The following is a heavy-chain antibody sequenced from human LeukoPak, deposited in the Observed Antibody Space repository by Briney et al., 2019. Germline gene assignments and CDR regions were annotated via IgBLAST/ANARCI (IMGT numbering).Heavy chain of an antibody. V-gene: IGHV3-23*01. J-gene: IGHJ6*03. D-gene: IGHD5-12*01. CDR2: ISGSGGST. Sequence: GGSLRLSCAASGFTFTTYDMSWVRQAPGKGLEWVSAISGSGGSTYYADSVKGRFTISRDNSKNTLYLQMNSLRAEDTAVYYCAKTGRIVATPAYMDVWGKGTTVTVSS. CDR3: AKTGRIVATPAYMDV. CDR1: GFTFTTYD.